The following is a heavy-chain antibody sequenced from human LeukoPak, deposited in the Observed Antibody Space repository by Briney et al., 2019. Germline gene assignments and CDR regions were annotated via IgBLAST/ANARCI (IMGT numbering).Heavy chain of an antibody. V-gene: IGHV5-51*01. CDR1: GYSINNYW. D-gene: IGHD3-3*01. Sequence: LGESLKISCKGSGYSINNYWIGWVRQMPGKGLEWMGIIYPGDSDTRYSPSFQGQVTISADKSISTAYLQWSSLKASDTAMYYCARTYYDFWSGYYQGYYYYGMDVWGQGTTVTVSS. CDR2: IYPGDSDT. CDR3: ARTYYDFWSGYYQGYYYYGMDV. J-gene: IGHJ6*02.